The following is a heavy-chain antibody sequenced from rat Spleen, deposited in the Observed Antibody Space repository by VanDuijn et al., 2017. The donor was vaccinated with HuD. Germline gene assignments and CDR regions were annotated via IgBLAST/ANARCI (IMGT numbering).Heavy chain of an antibody. D-gene: IGHD1-2*01. Sequence: EVQLVESGGGLVQPGRSLKLSCAASGFTFNNYGMHWIRRAPTKGLEWVASISTGGGNTYYRDSVKGRFTISRDNAQNSIYLQMNSLTSEDTATYYCTRESYSTFDYWGQGVMVTVSS. J-gene: IGHJ2*01. CDR2: ISTGGGNT. CDR3: TRESYSTFDY. CDR1: GFTFNNYG. V-gene: IGHV5-19*01.